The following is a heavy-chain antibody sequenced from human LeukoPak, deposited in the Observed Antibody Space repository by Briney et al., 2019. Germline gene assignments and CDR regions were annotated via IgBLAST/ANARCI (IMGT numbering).Heavy chain of an antibody. V-gene: IGHV3-23*01. J-gene: IGHJ4*02. CDR1: GFTFSIYA. CDR3: AKEVYYDSSGYPSHFDY. D-gene: IGHD3-22*01. Sequence: GGSLRLSCAASGFTFSIYAMSWVRQAPGKGLEWVPAIGDTTYYADSVEGRFTISRDNSKNTLYLQMNSLRAEDTAVYYCAKEVYYDSSGYPSHFDYWGQGTLVTVSS. CDR2: IGDTT.